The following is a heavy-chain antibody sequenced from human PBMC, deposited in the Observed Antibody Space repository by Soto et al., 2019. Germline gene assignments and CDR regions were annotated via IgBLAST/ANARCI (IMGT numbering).Heavy chain of an antibody. D-gene: IGHD3-22*01. CDR1: GFTFSSYG. Sequence: QVQLVESGGGVVQPGRSLRLSCAASGFTFSSYGMHWVRQAPGKGLEWVAVISYDGSNKYYADSVKGRFTISRDNYKNALYLQMNSLRAEDTAVYYCAKPSRGYYDSSGSPDYWGQGTLVTVSS. CDR2: ISYDGSNK. V-gene: IGHV3-30*18. J-gene: IGHJ4*02. CDR3: AKPSRGYYDSSGSPDY.